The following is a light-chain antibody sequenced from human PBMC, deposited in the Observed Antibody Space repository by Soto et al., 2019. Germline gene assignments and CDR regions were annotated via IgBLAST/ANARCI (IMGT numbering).Light chain of an antibody. CDR2: AAS. V-gene: IGKV1-27*01. J-gene: IGKJ3*01. CDR1: QGISTY. CDR3: QTYNSAPPLT. Sequence: DIQMTQSPSSLSASVGDRVTITCRASQGISTYLAWYQQKPGKVPKLLIYAASTLQSPVPSRFSGSRSRTDFTLTISSPQPHDVATYYSQTYNSAPPLTFGPGTKVDIK.